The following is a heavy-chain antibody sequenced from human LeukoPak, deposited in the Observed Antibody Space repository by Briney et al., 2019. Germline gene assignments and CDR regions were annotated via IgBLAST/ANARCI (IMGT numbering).Heavy chain of an antibody. D-gene: IGHD6-13*01. CDR2: LQNDGSEK. V-gene: IGHV3-30*02. CDR3: ARESSRIAIGTLDF. J-gene: IGHJ4*02. CDR1: GFSFSTSG. Sequence: PGGSLRLSCAPSGFSFSTSGMHWVRQAPGKGLEWAGFLQNDGSEKYFADSVKGRFTISRDNSKNTLYLQMNSLRAEDTAVYYCARESSRIAIGTLDFWGQGTLVTVSS.